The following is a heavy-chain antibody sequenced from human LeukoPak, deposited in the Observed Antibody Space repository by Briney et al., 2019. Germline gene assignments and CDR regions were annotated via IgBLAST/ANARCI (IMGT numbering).Heavy chain of an antibody. CDR1: GYTFTSYG. CDR2: ISAYNGNT. Sequence: ASVKVSCKPSGYTFTSYGITWVRQAPGHGREWMGWISAYNGNTNYAQTFQGRVTMTTDRSTSTAYMELRSLRSDDTAVYYCAISEGYSSGWSPFDSWGQGTLVTVSS. V-gene: IGHV1-18*01. CDR3: AISEGYSSGWSPFDS. D-gene: IGHD6-13*01. J-gene: IGHJ4*02.